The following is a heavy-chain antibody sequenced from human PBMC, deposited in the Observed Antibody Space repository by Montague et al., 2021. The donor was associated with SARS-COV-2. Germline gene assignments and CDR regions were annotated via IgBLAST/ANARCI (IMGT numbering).Heavy chain of an antibody. Sequence: SETLSLTCAVYGGSFSDYYWTWIRQPPGKGLEWLGEVNHSGRINYNPSLKSRITISVDASKNQFSLRLSSVTAADTAVYYCARGRVDTTMILVVFRGAADYFDSWGQGTLVSVSS. V-gene: IGHV4-34*01. D-gene: IGHD3-22*01. CDR2: VNHSGRI. J-gene: IGHJ4*02. CDR3: ARGRVDTTMILVVFRGAADYFDS. CDR1: GGSFSDYY.